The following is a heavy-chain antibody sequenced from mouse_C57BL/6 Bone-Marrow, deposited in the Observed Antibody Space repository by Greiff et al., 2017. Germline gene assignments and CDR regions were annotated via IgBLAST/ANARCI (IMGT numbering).Heavy chain of an antibody. CDR1: GFTFSDYY. V-gene: IGHV5-16*01. Sequence: EVKLVESEGGLVQPGSSMKLSCTASGFTFSDYYMAWVRQVPEKGLEWVANINYDGSSTYYLDSLKSRFIISRDNAKNILYLQMSSLKSEDTATYYCARDRDYGNYGYFDVWGTGTTVTVSS. D-gene: IGHD2-1*01. J-gene: IGHJ1*03. CDR3: ARDRDYGNYGYFDV. CDR2: INYDGSST.